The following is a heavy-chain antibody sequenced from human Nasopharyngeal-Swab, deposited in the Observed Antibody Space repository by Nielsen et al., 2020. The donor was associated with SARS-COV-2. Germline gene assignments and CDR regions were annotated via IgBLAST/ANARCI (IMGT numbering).Heavy chain of an antibody. V-gene: IGHV1-46*01. D-gene: IGHD5-18*01. J-gene: IGHJ6*02. CDR3: ARVDTAMVSYYYYGMDV. CDR2: INPSGGST. Sequence: WARQAPGQGLEWMGIINPSGGSTSYAQKFQGRVTMTRDTSTSTVYMELSSLRPEDTAVYYCARVDTAMVSYYYYGMDVWGQGTTVTVSS.